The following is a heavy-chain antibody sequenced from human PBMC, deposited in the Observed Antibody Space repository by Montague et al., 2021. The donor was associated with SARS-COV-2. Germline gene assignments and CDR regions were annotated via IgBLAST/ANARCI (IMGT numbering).Heavy chain of an antibody. CDR2: IYYSGXT. D-gene: IGHD3-3*01. CDR3: ARVVTIFGVGDTFDY. J-gene: IGHJ4*02. V-gene: IGHV4-31*03. Sequence: TLSLTCTVSGGSISSGGYYWSWIRQHPGKGLEWIGYIYYSGXTXYXXXXKXRVTISVDTSKNQFSLKLSSVTAADTAVYYWARVVTIFGVGDTFDYWGQGTLVTVSS. CDR1: GGSISSGGYY.